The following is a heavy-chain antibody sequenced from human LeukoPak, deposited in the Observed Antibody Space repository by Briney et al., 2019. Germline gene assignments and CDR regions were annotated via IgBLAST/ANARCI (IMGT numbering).Heavy chain of an antibody. CDR1: GGSFSGYY. CDR2: INHSGST. V-gene: IGHV4-34*01. D-gene: IGHD6-25*01. J-gene: IGHJ5*02. CDR3: ATTTLSSAGASWFDP. Sequence: PSETLSLTCAVYGGSFSGYYWSWIRQPPGKGLEWIGEINHSGSTNYNPSLKSRVTISVDTSKNQFSLKLSSVTAADTALYYCATTTLSSAGASWFDPWGQGTLVIVSS.